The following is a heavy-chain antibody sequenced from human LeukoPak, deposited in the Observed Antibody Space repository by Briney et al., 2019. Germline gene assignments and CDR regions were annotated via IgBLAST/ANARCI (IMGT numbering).Heavy chain of an antibody. CDR3: AKAPVTSCRGAFCYPFDH. Sequence: GGSLRLSCAASGFTFDEYGMSWVRQAPGKGLEWVSAMSSSDDGRYYAASVRGRFTISRDTSRSTLYLQMNSLRAEDAAVYYCAKAPVTSCRGAFCYPFDHWGQGTLVTVSS. CDR2: MSSSDDGR. V-gene: IGHV3-23*01. CDR1: GFTFDEYG. J-gene: IGHJ4*02. D-gene: IGHD2-15*01.